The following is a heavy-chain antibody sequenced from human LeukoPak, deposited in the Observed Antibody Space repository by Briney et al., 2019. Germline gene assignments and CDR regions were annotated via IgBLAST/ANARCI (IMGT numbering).Heavy chain of an antibody. CDR3: ARAPPYSSGWGCWFDP. CDR1: GYTFTGYY. Sequence: ASVKVSCKASGYTFTGYYMHWVRQAPGQGLEWMGWINPNSGGTNYAQEFQGRVTMTRDTSISTAYMELSRLRSDDTAVYYCARAPPYSSGWGCWFDPWGQGTLVTVSS. V-gene: IGHV1-2*02. CDR2: INPNSGGT. J-gene: IGHJ5*02. D-gene: IGHD6-19*01.